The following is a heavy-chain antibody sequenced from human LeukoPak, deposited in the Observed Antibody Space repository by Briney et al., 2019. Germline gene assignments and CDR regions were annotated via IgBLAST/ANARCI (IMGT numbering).Heavy chain of an antibody. D-gene: IGHD3-22*01. CDR1: GFTFSSYA. CDR3: ARRFRITMIVVVTPGSHAFDI. Sequence: GGSLRLSCAASGFTFSSYAMNWVRQAPGKGLEWVSAISGSGGSTYYADSVKGRFTISRDNSKNTLYLQMNSLRAEDTAVYYCARRFRITMIVVVTPGSHAFDIWGQGTMVTVSS. V-gene: IGHV3-23*01. J-gene: IGHJ3*02. CDR2: ISGSGGST.